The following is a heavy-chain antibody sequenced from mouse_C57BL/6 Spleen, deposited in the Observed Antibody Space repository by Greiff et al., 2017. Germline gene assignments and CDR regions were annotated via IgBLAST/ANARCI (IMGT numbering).Heavy chain of an antibody. V-gene: IGHV5-9*01. CDR1: GFTFSSYT. CDR3: ARQYYYGSSYWYFDV. Sequence: EVQLVESGGGLVKPGGSLKLSCAASGFTFSSYTMSWVRQTPEKRLEWVATISGGGGNTYYPDSVKGRFTISRDNAKNTLYLQMSSLRSEDTALYYCARQYYYGSSYWYFDVWGTGTTVTVSS. J-gene: IGHJ1*03. CDR2: ISGGGGNT. D-gene: IGHD1-1*01.